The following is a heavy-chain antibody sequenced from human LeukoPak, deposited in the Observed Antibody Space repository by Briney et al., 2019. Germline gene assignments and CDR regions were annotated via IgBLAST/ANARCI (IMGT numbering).Heavy chain of an antibody. CDR2: ISGGGGST. CDR1: GFTFSSYT. V-gene: IGHV3-23*01. J-gene: IGHJ4*03. CDR3: AKEGGSRGYFED. Sequence: PGGSLRLSCAASGFTFSSYTMSWGRQAPGKGLEWGSAISGGGGSTYYADSVKGRFTISRDNSKTTLSLQLNSLRPEDTAASFYAKEGGSRGYFEDRGQRALVTV.